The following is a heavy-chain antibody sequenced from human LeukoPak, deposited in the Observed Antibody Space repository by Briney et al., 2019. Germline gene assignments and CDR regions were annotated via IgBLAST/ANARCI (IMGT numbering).Heavy chain of an antibody. J-gene: IGHJ5*02. V-gene: IGHV4-59*01. CDR3: ARVRPIRNWFDP. Sequence: PSGTLSLTCAVSGGSISSYYWSWIRQPPGKGLEWIGYINYSGSTNYNPSLKSRVTISVDTSKNQFSLKLSSVTAADTAVYYCARVRPIRNWFDPWGQGTLVTVSS. CDR1: GGSISSYY. CDR2: INYSGST.